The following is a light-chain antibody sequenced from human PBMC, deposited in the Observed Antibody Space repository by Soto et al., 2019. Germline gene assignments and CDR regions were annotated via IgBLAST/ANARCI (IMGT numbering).Light chain of an antibody. Sequence: EIVLTQSPATLSLSPGERATLSCRASRSVTTFLAWYQQKPGQAPRLLLYDASKSATGVPTRFSGSGSGTDFILTITSLEPEDFAVYYCQQRTNWPLTFGGGTKVERK. V-gene: IGKV3-11*01. CDR3: QQRTNWPLT. CDR2: DAS. CDR1: RSVTTF. J-gene: IGKJ4*01.